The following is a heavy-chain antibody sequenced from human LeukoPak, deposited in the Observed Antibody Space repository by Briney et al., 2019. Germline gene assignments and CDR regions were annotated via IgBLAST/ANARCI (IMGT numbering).Heavy chain of an antibody. Sequence: TGGSLRLSCAASGFTFSTYWMAWVRQAPGKGLEWVANIKGDGSAKEQADSVKGRFTISRDNAQNSVYLQMSSLRGEDTAVYYCARDVGGSPDYWGQGTLVTVSS. J-gene: IGHJ4*02. CDR3: ARDVGGSPDY. CDR2: IKGDGSAK. CDR1: GFTFSTYW. V-gene: IGHV3-7*01. D-gene: IGHD1-26*01.